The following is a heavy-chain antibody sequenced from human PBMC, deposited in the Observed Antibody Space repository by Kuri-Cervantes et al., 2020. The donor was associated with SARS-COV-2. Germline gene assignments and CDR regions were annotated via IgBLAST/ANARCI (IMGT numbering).Heavy chain of an antibody. CDR3: ARARDWFDP. CDR1: GGSISSRDHY. CDR2: IYYSGST. J-gene: IGHJ5*02. V-gene: IGHV4-30-4*08. Sequence: LRLSCTVSGGSISSRDHYWSWIRQPPGKGLEWIGYIYYSGSTSYNASLKSRVTISVDTSKNQFSLKLSSVTAADTAVYYCARARDWFDPWGQGTLVTVSS.